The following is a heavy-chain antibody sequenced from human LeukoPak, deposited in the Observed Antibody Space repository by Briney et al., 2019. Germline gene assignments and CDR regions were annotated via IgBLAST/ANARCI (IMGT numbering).Heavy chain of an antibody. D-gene: IGHD3-10*02. CDR1: GFTFSSYA. Sequence: GGSLRLSCAASGFTFSSYAMHWVRQAPGKGLEWVAVISYDGSNKYYADSVKGRFTISRDNPKKSLYLQMNSLRAEDTAVYYCAELGITMIGGVWGKGTTVTISS. CDR2: ISYDGSNK. J-gene: IGHJ6*04. V-gene: IGHV3-30*04. CDR3: AELGITMIGGV.